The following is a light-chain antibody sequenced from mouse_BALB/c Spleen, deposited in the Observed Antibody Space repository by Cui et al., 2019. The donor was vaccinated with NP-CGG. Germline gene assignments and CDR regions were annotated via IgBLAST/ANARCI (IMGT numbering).Light chain of an antibody. Sequence: AVVTQESALTTSPGETVTLTCRSSTGAVTTSNYANWIQEKPDHLFTGLIGGTNNRPPGVPARFSGSLIGDKAALTITGAQTEDEAIYFCALWYSNHWVVGGGTKLTVL. V-gene: IGLV1*01. J-gene: IGLJ1*01. CDR1: TGAVTTSNY. CDR2: GTN. CDR3: ALWYSNHWV.